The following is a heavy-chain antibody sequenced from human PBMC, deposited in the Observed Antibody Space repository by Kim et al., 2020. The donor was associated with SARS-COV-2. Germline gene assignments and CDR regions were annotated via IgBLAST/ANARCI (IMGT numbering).Heavy chain of an antibody. V-gene: IGHV3-23*01. J-gene: IGHJ2*01. D-gene: IGHD2-2*01. CDR2: ISGSGGST. CDR3: AKDYRYCSSTSCYGGGEYFDL. CDR1: GFTFSSYA. Sequence: GGSLRLSCAASGFTFSSYAMSWVRQAPGKGLEWVSAISGSGGSTYYADSVKGRFTISRDNSKNTLYLQMNSLRAEDTAVYYCAKDYRYCSSTSCYGGGEYFDLWGRGTLVTVSS.